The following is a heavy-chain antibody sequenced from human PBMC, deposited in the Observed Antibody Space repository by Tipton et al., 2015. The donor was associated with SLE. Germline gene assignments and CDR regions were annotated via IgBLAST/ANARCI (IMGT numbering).Heavy chain of an antibody. CDR2: IHYRGST. CDR1: GFSISSGGGYY. J-gene: IGHJ4*02. CDR3: ARLISAYDCNFDY. V-gene: IGHV4-31*03. D-gene: IGHD5-12*01. Sequence: TLSLTCTVSGFSISSGGGYYWSWIRQLPGKGLEWIGFIHYRGSTNFSPSLMSRVTMSVDTSRNLFSLQLSSVTAADTALYYCARLISAYDCNFDYWGQGTLVTVSS.